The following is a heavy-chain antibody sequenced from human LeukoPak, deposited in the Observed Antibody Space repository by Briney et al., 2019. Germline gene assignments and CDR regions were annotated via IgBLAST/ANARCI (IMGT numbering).Heavy chain of an antibody. CDR1: GYTFTSYG. D-gene: IGHD1-26*01. Sequence: GASVKVSCKASGYTFTSYGISWVRQAPGQGLEWMGWINPNSGGTNYAQKFQGRVTMTRDTSISTAYMELSRLRSDDTAVYYCARAGHVWWEVVVPLYYFDYWGQGTLVTVSS. CDR3: ARAGHVWWEVVVPLYYFDY. V-gene: IGHV1-2*02. J-gene: IGHJ4*02. CDR2: INPNSGGT.